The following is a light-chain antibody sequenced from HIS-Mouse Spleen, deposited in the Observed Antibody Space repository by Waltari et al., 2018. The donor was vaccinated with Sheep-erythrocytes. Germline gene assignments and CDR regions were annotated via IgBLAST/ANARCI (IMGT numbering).Light chain of an antibody. CDR1: SSDVGGYKY. CDR3: SSYTSSSTLYV. CDR2: DVS. V-gene: IGLV2-14*03. Sequence: QSALTQPASVSGSPGQSITISCTGTSSDVGGYKYVSWSQQHPGKAPKVMIYDVSNRPSGVSNRFSGSKSGNTASLTISGLQAEDEADYYCSSYTSSSTLYVFGTGTKVTVL. J-gene: IGLJ1*01.